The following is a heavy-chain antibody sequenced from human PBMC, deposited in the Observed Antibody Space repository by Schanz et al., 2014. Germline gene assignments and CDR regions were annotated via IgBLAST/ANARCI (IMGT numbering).Heavy chain of an antibody. J-gene: IGHJ4*02. CDR3: ALREKPYGPFAS. CDR1: GGSISSGSYS. Sequence: QVQLQESGPGLVKPSQTLSLTCSVSGGSISSGSYSWTWIRQPPGKGLEWIGYIYYSGNTYYNPSLKSRVTISVARSKNQFSRRLDSVTAADTAVYYCALREKPYGPFASWGQGALVTVSS. V-gene: IGHV4-30-2*01. CDR2: IYYSGNT. D-gene: IGHD3-10*01.